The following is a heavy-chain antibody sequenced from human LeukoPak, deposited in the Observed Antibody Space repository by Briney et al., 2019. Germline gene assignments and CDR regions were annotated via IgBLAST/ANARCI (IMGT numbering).Heavy chain of an antibody. D-gene: IGHD6-6*01. CDR2: NIPIFGTA. J-gene: IGHJ6*02. V-gene: IGHV1-69*13. Sequence: SVKVSCKASGGTFSSYAISWARQAPGQGLEWMGGNIPIFGTANYAQKFQGRVTITADESTSTAYMELSSLRSEDTAVYYCARLSCIAARPCGYHYGMDVWGQGTTVTVSS. CDR1: GGTFSSYA. CDR3: ARLSCIAARPCGYHYGMDV.